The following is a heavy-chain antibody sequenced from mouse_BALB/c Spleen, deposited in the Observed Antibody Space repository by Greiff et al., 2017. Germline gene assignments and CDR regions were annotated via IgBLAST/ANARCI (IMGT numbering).Heavy chain of an antibody. D-gene: IGHD1-1*01. CDR2: ISSGSSTI. V-gene: IGHV5-17*02. J-gene: IGHJ2*01. CDR1: GFTFSSFG. CDR3: ARWGYYGSSYVYFDY. Sequence: EVQRVESGGGLVQPGGSRKLSCAASGFTFSSFGMHWVRQAPEKGLEWVAYISSGSSTIYYADTVKGRFTISRDNPKNTLFLQMTSLRSEDTAMYYCARWGYYGSSYVYFDYWGQGTTLTVSS.